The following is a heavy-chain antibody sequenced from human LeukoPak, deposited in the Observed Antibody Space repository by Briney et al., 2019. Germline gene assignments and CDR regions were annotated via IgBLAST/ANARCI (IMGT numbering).Heavy chain of an antibody. D-gene: IGHD3-22*01. V-gene: IGHV1-46*01. CDR3: ARGPFLYDSSGYYPPSYYYYYMDV. CDR2: INPSGGST. CDR1: GYTFTSYY. J-gene: IGHJ6*03. Sequence: ASVKVSCKASGYTFTSYYMHWVRQAPGQGLEWMGIINPSGGSTSYAQKFQGRVTMTRDMSTSTVYMELSSLRSEDTAVYYCARGPFLYDSSGYYPPSYYYYYMDVWGKGTTVTVSS.